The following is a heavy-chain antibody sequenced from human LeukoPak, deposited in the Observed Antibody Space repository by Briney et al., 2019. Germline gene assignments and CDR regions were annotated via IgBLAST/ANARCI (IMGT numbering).Heavy chain of an antibody. CDR1: GFTFSSYA. D-gene: IGHD3-22*01. Sequence: GGSLRLSCAASGFTFSSYAMHWVRQAPGKGLEWVAVISYDGSNKYYADSVEGRFTISRDNSKNTLYLQMNSLRAEDTAVYYCARGPDYYDSSGYTLDYWGQGTLVTVSS. CDR2: ISYDGSNK. V-gene: IGHV3-30*01. CDR3: ARGPDYYDSSGYTLDY. J-gene: IGHJ4*02.